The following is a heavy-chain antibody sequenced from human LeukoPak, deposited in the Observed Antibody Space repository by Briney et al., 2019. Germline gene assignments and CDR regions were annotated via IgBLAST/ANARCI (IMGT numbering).Heavy chain of an antibody. V-gene: IGHV3-7*01. CDR3: AKGGTSWTIDY. D-gene: IGHD2-2*01. CDR2: IKPDGGEN. CDR1: GFTFSDYW. J-gene: IGHJ4*02. Sequence: GGSLRLSCAASGFTFSDYWMSWVRQAPGKGLEWVANIKPDGGENYYVASVKGRFTISRDNSKNTLYLQMNSLRAEDTAVYYCAKGGTSWTIDYWGQGTLVTVSS.